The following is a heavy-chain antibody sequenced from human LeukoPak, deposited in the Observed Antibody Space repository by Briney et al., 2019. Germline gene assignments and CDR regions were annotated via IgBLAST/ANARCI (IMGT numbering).Heavy chain of an antibody. V-gene: IGHV1-3*01. CDR1: GYTFTNYA. Sequence: ASVKVSCKASGYTFTNYAMHWVRQAPGQRLEWMGWINAGNGNTKYSQKFQGRVTITRDTSASTAYMELSSLRSEDTAVYYCASGYYVSSGYYLYYYYGMDVWGQGTTVTVSS. CDR2: INAGNGNT. CDR3: ASGYYVSSGYYLYYYYGMDV. D-gene: IGHD3-22*01. J-gene: IGHJ6*02.